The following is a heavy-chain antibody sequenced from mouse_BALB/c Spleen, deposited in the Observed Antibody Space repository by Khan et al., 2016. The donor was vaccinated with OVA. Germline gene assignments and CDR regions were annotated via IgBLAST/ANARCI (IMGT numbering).Heavy chain of an antibody. CDR1: GFSLTGYG. CDR3: ARELRLGGFAY. J-gene: IGHJ3*01. D-gene: IGHD1-2*01. CDR2: IWGDGST. Sequence: QVQLKESGPGLVAPSQSLSITCTVSGFSLTGYGVNWVRQPPGKGLEWLGMIWGDGSTDYNSALKSRLSINKDTSKSQVFLKMNSLQTDDTARYYCARELRLGGFAYWGQGTLVTVSA. V-gene: IGHV2-6-7*01.